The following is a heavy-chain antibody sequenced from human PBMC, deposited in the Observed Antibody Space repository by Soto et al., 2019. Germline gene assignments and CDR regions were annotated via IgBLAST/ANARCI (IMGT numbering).Heavy chain of an antibody. D-gene: IGHD3-10*01. CDR1: GFTFSTYA. CDR2: ISSSGGNT. J-gene: IGHJ3*02. CDR3: AKRPTSTGFGDPFDI. V-gene: IGHV3-23*01. Sequence: GGSLRLSCAASGFTFSTYAMSWVRQAPGKGLEWVSTISSSGGNTYYTDTVKGRFTISRDNSKNTLYLQMNSLRAEDTAIYYCAKRPTSTGFGDPFDIWGQGTMVTVSS.